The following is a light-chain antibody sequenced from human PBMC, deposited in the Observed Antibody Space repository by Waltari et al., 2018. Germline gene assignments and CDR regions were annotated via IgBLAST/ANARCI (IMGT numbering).Light chain of an antibody. Sequence: QSVLTQPPSVSGAPGKRVTISCTGSSSNIGAGYDVHWYQRLPGTAPKLLIYGNHCRPSGVPGRFSGSKSGPSASLASAGLQAEDEADYYCHSYDSSRSALFGGGTKLTVL. CDR3: HSYDSSRSAL. CDR2: GNH. CDR1: SSNIGAGYD. J-gene: IGLJ2*01. V-gene: IGLV1-40*01.